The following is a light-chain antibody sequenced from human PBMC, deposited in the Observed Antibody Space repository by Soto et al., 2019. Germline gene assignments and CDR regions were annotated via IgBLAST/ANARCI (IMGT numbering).Light chain of an antibody. J-gene: IGKJ4*01. V-gene: IGKV1-39*01. CDR3: QQSYSTPLT. CDR2: AAS. Sequence: DIQMTQSPSSLSASVGDIVSSTCRASQSISSYLNWYQQKPGKAPKLLIYAASSLQSGVPSRFSGSGSGTDFTLTISSLQPEDFATYYCQQSYSTPLTFGGGTKVDIK. CDR1: QSISSY.